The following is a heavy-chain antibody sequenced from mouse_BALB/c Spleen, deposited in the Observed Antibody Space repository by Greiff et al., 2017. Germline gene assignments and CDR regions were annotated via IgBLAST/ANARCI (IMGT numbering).Heavy chain of an antibody. Sequence: DVKLVESGGGLVKPGGSLKLSCAASGFTFSDYYMYWVRQTPEKRLEWVATISDGGSYTYYPDSVKGRFTISRDNAKNNLYLQMSSLKSEDTAMYYCAYAMDYWGQGTSVTVSS. V-gene: IGHV5-4*02. CDR3: AYAMDY. J-gene: IGHJ4*01. CDR2: ISDGGSYT. CDR1: GFTFSDYY.